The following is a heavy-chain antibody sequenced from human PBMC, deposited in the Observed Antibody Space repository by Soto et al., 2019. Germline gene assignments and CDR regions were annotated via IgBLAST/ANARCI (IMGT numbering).Heavy chain of an antibody. D-gene: IGHD3-10*01. Sequence: EVQLVESGGGLVQPGRSLRLSCATSGFTFDDYAIHWVRQAPGRGLEWVAGISWNGASIGYADSVKGRFTISRDNAKITLHQQINSLRSEDTALYYCANLPLYGSGFDCWGQGTLVTVSS. J-gene: IGHJ4*02. CDR3: ANLPLYGSGFDC. V-gene: IGHV3-9*01. CDR2: ISWNGASI. CDR1: GFTFDDYA.